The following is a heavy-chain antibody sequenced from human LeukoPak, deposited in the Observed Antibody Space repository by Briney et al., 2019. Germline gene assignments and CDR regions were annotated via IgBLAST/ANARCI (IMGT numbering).Heavy chain of an antibody. CDR2: INSDGSST. CDR3: ARGEVYGSGKTDY. Sequence: GGSLRLSCAASGFTFSTYWMHWVRQAPGKGLVWVSRINSDGSSTDNADSVKGRFTNSRDNAKNTLYLQMNSLRAEDTAVYYCARGEVYGSGKTDYWGQGTLVTVSS. J-gene: IGHJ4*02. V-gene: IGHV3-74*01. CDR1: GFTFSTYW. D-gene: IGHD3-10*01.